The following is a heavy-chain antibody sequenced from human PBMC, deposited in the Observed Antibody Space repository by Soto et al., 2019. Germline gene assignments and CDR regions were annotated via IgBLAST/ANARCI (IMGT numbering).Heavy chain of an antibody. Sequence: QVQLRQSGAEIKRPGASVKVSCEASGYIFTTQYINWVRQASGQGLEWLGCVNPSSGNTVYAQKFHGRVTMTRDTSINTAYMELSSLRSDDTAVYYCARASMYIWNDHWGQGTLVTVSS. CDR1: GYIFTTQY. V-gene: IGHV1-8*01. CDR2: VNPSSGNT. CDR3: ARASMYIWNDH. J-gene: IGHJ5*02.